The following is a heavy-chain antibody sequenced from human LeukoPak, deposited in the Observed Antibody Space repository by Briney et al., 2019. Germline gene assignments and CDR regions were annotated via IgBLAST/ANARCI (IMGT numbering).Heavy chain of an antibody. CDR3: AINSGWENYYYYYYMDV. CDR2: IYYSGST. J-gene: IGHJ6*03. D-gene: IGHD6-19*01. V-gene: IGHV4-39*01. CDR1: GDSISSSSYY. Sequence: PAETLSLTXTVSGDSISSSSYYWGWIRQPPGQGLEWIGSIYYSGSTYYNPSLESRVTISVDTSKNQFSLNLSSVTAADTAVYYCAINSGWENYYYYYYMDVWGKGTTVTVSS.